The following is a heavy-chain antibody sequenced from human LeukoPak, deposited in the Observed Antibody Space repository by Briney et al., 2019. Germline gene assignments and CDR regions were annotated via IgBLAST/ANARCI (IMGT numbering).Heavy chain of an antibody. CDR2: IYYSGST. Sequence: PSETLSPTCTVSGGSVSSSSYYWGWIRQPPGKGLEWIGSIYYSGSTYYNPSLKSRVTISVDTSKNQFSLKLSSVTAADTAVYYCARGTTKRPIDYWGQGTLVTVSS. CDR1: GGSVSSSSYY. D-gene: IGHD1-7*01. J-gene: IGHJ4*02. CDR3: ARGTTKRPIDY. V-gene: IGHV4-39*01.